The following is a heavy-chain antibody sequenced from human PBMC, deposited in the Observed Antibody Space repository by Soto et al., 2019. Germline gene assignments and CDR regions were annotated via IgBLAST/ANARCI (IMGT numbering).Heavy chain of an antibody. J-gene: IGHJ6*02. CDR3: ARDGVVPANYYYYGMDV. D-gene: IGHD2-2*01. CDR1: GYTFTSYG. CDR2: NSAYNGNT. Sequence: ASVKVSCKASGYTFTSYGISWVRQAPGQGLEWMGWNSAYNGNTNYAQKLQGRVTMTTDTSTSTAYMGLRSLRSDDTAVYYCARDGVVPANYYYYGMDVWGQGTTVTVSS. V-gene: IGHV1-18*04.